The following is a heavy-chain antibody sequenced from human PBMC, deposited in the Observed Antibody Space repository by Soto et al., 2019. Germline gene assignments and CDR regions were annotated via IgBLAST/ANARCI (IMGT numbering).Heavy chain of an antibody. CDR1: GGTFSSYA. D-gene: IGHD2-2*01. Sequence: SVKVSCKASGGTFSSYAISWVRQAPGQGLEWMGGIIPIFGTANYAQKFQGRVTITADESTSTAYMELSSLRSEDTAVYYCARELYCSSTSCPLDYWGQGTLVTVSS. J-gene: IGHJ4*02. V-gene: IGHV1-69*13. CDR3: ARELYCSSTSCPLDY. CDR2: IIPIFGTA.